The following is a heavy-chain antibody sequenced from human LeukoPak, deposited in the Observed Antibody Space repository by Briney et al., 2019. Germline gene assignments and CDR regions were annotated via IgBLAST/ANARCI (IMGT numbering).Heavy chain of an antibody. CDR3: ARIAYSSGWYYFDY. Sequence: PSETLSLTCTVSGFSISSYYWSWIRQPPGKGLEWIGYIYYSGSTNYNPSLKSRVTISVDTSKNQFSLKLSSVTAADTAVYYCARIAYSSGWYYFDYWGQGTLVTVSS. CDR1: GFSISSYY. D-gene: IGHD6-19*01. J-gene: IGHJ4*02. CDR2: IYYSGST. V-gene: IGHV4-59*01.